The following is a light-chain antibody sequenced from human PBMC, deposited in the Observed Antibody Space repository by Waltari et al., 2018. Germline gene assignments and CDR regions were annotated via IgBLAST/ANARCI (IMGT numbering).Light chain of an antibody. Sequence: DIQMTQSPSTLSASVGDRVTIPCRASQSISSWLAWYQQKPGKAPKLLIYKASSLESRVPSRFSGSGSGTEFTLTISSLQPDDFATYYCQQYNSYSLTFGQGTKVEIK. V-gene: IGKV1-5*03. CDR2: KAS. CDR1: QSISSW. CDR3: QQYNSYSLT. J-gene: IGKJ1*01.